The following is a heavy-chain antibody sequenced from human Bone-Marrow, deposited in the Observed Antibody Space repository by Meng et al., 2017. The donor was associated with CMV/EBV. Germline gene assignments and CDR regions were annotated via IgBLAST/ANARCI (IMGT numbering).Heavy chain of an antibody. V-gene: IGHV3-30*04. CDR2: ISYDGSNK. J-gene: IGHJ4*02. CDR1: GFTFSNYA. D-gene: IGHD3-10*01. CDR3: AREGLREAY. Sequence: LKRSCAASGFTFSNYALSWVRQAPGKGLEWVAVISYDGSNKYYADSVKGRFTISRDNSKNTLYLQMNSLRAEDTAVYYCAREGLREAYWGQGTLVTVSS.